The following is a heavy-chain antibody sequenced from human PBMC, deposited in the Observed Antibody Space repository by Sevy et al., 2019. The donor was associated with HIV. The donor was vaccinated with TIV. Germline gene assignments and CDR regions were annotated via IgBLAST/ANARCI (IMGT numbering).Heavy chain of an antibody. Sequence: GGSLRLSCTASGFTFGDYAMYWFRQAPGKGLEWVGFIRTKAYGGTTEYAASVKGRFTISRDDSKSIAYLQMNSLKTEDTAVYYCTRGRYTYVPFDYWGQRTLVTVSS. D-gene: IGHD3-10*02. V-gene: IGHV3-49*03. CDR3: TRGRYTYVPFDY. CDR1: GFTFGDYA. J-gene: IGHJ4*02. CDR2: IRTKAYGGTT.